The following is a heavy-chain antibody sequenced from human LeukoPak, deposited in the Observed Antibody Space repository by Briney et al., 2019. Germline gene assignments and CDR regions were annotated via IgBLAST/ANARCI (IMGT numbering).Heavy chain of an antibody. CDR2: FDPEDGET. V-gene: IGHV1-24*01. CDR3: ATDPTPLGIAVAGDY. CDR1: RYTLTELS. D-gene: IGHD6-19*01. Sequence: ASVKVSCKLSRYTLTELSMHWVRQAPGKGLEWMGGFDPEDGETIYAQKFQGRITMTEATSTDTAYMELSSLRSEDTAVYYCATDPTPLGIAVAGDYWGQGTLVTVSS. J-gene: IGHJ4*02.